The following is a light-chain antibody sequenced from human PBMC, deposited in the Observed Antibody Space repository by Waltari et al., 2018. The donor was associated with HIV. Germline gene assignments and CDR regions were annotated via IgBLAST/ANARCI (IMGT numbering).Light chain of an antibody. CDR2: DVS. Sequence: QSALTQPASVSGSPGQSITISCTGTSSDVGGYSYVSWYQHHPGKAPKLMLFDVSNRPSGVSDRFSGSKSGNTASLTISGLQVEDEADYYCSSYTSTTTLEVFGGGTKLTVL. CDR3: SSYTSTTTLEV. CDR1: SSDVGGYSY. V-gene: IGLV2-14*03. J-gene: IGLJ2*01.